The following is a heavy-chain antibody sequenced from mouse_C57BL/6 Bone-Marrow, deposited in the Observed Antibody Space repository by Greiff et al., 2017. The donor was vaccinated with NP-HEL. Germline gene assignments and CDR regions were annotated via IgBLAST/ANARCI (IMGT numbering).Heavy chain of an antibody. D-gene: IGHD2-4*01. V-gene: IGHV1-82*01. CDR3: ARGDYVWFAY. CDR2: IYPGDGDT. Sequence: VKLQESGPELVKPGASVKISCKASGYAFSSSWMNWVKQRPGKGLEWIGRIYPGDGDTNYNGKFKGKATLTADKSSSTAYMQLSSLTSEDSAVYFCARGDYVWFAYWGQGTLVTVSA. J-gene: IGHJ3*01. CDR1: GYAFSSSW.